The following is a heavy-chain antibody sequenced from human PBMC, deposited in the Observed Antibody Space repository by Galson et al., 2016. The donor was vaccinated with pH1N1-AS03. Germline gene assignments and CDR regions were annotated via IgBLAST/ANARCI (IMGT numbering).Heavy chain of an antibody. CDR1: SYSISSGYY. CDR2: IYHSGST. J-gene: IGHJ4*02. D-gene: IGHD3-3*01. V-gene: IGHV4-38-2*01. CDR3: ARVGKYFDFWSGYSDFDY. Sequence: TLSLPCAVSSYSISSGYYCGWLRQPPGKGLEWIRSIYHSGSTYYNPSLMSRVTISVDTSTNRFSLKVTSVTAADTAVYYCARVGKYFDFWSGYSDFDYWGQGTLVTVSS.